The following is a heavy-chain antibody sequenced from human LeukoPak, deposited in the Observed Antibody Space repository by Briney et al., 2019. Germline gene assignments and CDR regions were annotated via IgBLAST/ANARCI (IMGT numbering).Heavy chain of an antibody. D-gene: IGHD1-26*01. V-gene: IGHV1-69*05. Sequence: SVKVSCKASGGTFSSYAISWVRQAPGQGLEWMGGIIPIFGTANYAQKFQGRVTMTRDTSTSTVYMELSSLRSEDTAVYYCARSLVGARDFDYWGQGTLVTVSS. J-gene: IGHJ4*02. CDR3: ARSLVGARDFDY. CDR1: GGTFSSYA. CDR2: IIPIFGTA.